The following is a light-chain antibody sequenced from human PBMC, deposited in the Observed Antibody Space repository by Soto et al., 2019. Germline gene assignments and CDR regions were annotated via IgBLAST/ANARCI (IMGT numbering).Light chain of an antibody. CDR3: QQYDVHPNT. CDR1: ENIKNW. V-gene: IGKV1-5*01. CDR2: DAS. Sequence: DVQMTQSPSTLAASVGDRVTITCRASENIKNWLAWYQQTPGKAPKVLISDASRLETGVPSRFSGSGYGTDFTLTITSXQTDDFGTYHCQQYDVHPNTFGQWTKVDTK. J-gene: IGKJ1*01.